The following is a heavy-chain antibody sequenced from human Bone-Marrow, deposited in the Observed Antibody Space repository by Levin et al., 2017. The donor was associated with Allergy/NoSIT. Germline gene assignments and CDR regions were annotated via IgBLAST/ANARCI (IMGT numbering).Heavy chain of an antibody. Sequence: GSLRLSCTVSGGSISSSSYYWGWIRQPPGKGLEWIGSIYYSGSTYYNPSLKSRVTISVDTSKNQFSLKLSSVTAADTAVYYCARGSTTVVDYWGQGTLVTVSS. J-gene: IGHJ4*02. V-gene: IGHV4-39*07. CDR2: IYYSGST. CDR3: ARGSTTVVDY. D-gene: IGHD1-26*01. CDR1: GGSISSSSYY.